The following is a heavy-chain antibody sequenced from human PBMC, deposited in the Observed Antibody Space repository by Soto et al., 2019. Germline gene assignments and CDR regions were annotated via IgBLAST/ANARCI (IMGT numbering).Heavy chain of an antibody. CDR2: ISCCGGST. V-gene: IGHV3-23*01. Sequence: GSLRLSCEASGFNFKKFAMGWVRQTPGEGLEWVSGISCCGGSTFYADSVKGRFSLARDDSKNTLSLQLNSLRVEDTAHYYCAKADGEQWLIPHLDNWGQGTQVTVSS. CDR1: GFNFKKFA. J-gene: IGHJ1*01. CDR3: AKADGEQWLIPHLDN. D-gene: IGHD6-19*01.